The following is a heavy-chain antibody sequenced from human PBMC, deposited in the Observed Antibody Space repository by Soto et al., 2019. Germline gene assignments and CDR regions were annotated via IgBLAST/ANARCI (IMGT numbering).Heavy chain of an antibody. CDR2: IYYSGST. Sequence: QLQLQESGPGLVKPSETLSLTCTVSGGSISSSSYYWGWIRQPPGKGLEWIGSIYYSGSTYYNPSLKSRVTISVDTSKNQFSLKLSSVTAADTAVYYCARLSTGGWQPKWGQGTLVTVSS. CDR1: GGSISSSSYY. CDR3: ARLSTGGWQPK. D-gene: IGHD3-9*01. J-gene: IGHJ4*02. V-gene: IGHV4-39*01.